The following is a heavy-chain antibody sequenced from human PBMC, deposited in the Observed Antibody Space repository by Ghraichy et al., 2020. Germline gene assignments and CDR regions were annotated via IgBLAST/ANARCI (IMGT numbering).Heavy chain of an antibody. CDR3: ARGCLGIAVAPGGRWFDP. CDR2: INHSGST. Sequence: SETLSLTCAVYGGSFSGYYWSWIRQPPGKGLEWIGEINHSGSTNYNPSLKSRVTISVDTSKNQFSLKLSSVTAADTAVYYCARGCLGIAVAPGGRWFDPWGQGTLVTVSS. V-gene: IGHV4-34*01. J-gene: IGHJ5*02. CDR1: GGSFSGYY. D-gene: IGHD6-19*01.